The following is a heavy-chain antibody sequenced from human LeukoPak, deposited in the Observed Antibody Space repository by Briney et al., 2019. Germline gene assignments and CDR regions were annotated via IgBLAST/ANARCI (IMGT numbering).Heavy chain of an antibody. J-gene: IGHJ4*02. CDR3: ANFRSAAYCGGDSASCGY. CDR1: GFTFSSYE. CDR2: INTGGSTI. V-gene: IGHV3-48*03. D-gene: IGHD2-21*02. Sequence: GGSLRLSCAASGFTFSSYEMNWVRQAPGKGLEWISYINTGGSTIYYVDSVKGRFTISRDNAKNSLYLQMTNLRAEDTAVYYCANFRSAAYCGGDSASCGYWGQGTLVTVSS.